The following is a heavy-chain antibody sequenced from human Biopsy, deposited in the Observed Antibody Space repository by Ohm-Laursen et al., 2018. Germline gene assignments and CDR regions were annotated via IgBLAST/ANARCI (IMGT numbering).Heavy chain of an antibody. Sequence: GSSVKVSCKVSGYTLNELSMHWVRQVPGKGLEWMGGFAPENGKTVYAQNFQARVSLTEDTSTDTAYMELRSLRSEDTAVYYCAADINVWNVNYWGQGTQVTVSS. D-gene: IGHD1-1*01. J-gene: IGHJ4*02. CDR1: GYTLNELS. CDR3: AADINVWNVNY. V-gene: IGHV1-24*01. CDR2: FAPENGKT.